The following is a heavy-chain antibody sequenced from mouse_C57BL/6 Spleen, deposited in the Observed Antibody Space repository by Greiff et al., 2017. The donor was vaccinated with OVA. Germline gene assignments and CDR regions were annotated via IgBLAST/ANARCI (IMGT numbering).Heavy chain of an antibody. J-gene: IGHJ4*01. V-gene: IGHV1-19*01. Sequence: VQLQQSGPVLVKPGASVKMSCKASGYTFTDYYMHWVKQSHGKSLEWIGVINPYNGGTSYNQKFKGKATLTVDKSSSTAYMELNSLTSEDSAVYYCARDPYGNDDYAMDYWGQGTSVTVSS. CDR1: GYTFTDYY. CDR2: INPYNGGT. CDR3: ARDPYGNDDYAMDY. D-gene: IGHD2-2*01.